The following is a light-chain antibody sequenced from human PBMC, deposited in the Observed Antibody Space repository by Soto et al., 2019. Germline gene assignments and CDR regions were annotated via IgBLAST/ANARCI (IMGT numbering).Light chain of an antibody. CDR3: QQYSSTFWT. CDR2: GAS. V-gene: IGKV3-20*01. Sequence: EIVLTQSPGTLSLSPREKNTLSCRASQIINSSYLAWYQQKPGQAPRLLVYGASSRATGIPDRFSGSGSGTDFTLTISRLEPEDFALYYCQQYSSTFWTLGQGTKVDIK. J-gene: IGKJ1*01. CDR1: QIINSSY.